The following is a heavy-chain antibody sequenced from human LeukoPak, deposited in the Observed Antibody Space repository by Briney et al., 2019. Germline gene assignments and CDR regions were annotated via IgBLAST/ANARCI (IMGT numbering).Heavy chain of an antibody. D-gene: IGHD2-2*01. CDR2: ISSSSSYI. J-gene: IGHJ6*03. CDR1: GFTFSSYS. V-gene: IGHV3-21*01. Sequence: PGGSLRLSCAASGFTFSSYSMNWVRQAPGKGLGWVSSISSSSSYIYYADSLKGRFTISRDNAKNSLYLQMNSLRAEDTAVYYCARDSRTEGYYYDMDVWGKGTTVTISS. CDR3: ARDSRTEGYYYDMDV.